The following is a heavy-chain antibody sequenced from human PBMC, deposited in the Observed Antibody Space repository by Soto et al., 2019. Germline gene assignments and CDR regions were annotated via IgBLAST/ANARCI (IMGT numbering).Heavy chain of an antibody. CDR1: GGSISSYY. CDR3: ARGPGYAYFDY. J-gene: IGHJ4*02. D-gene: IGHD2-2*01. Sequence: PSETLSLTCTVSGGSISSYYWSWIRQPPGKGLEWIGYIYYSGSTNYNPSLKSRVTISIDASKNQFSLKLSSVTAADTAVYYCARGPGYAYFDYWGQGTLVTVSS. CDR2: IYYSGST. V-gene: IGHV4-59*12.